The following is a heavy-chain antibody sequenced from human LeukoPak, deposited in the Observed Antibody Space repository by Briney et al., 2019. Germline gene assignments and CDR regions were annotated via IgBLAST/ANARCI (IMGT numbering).Heavy chain of an antibody. J-gene: IGHJ4*02. CDR3: ATEIPSTSSFDD. V-gene: IGHV1-46*01. CDR1: GQTITSHY. Sequence: ASVKLSCKASGQTITSHYMHWVRQAPGQGLEWMGVINPSGTDTNYAQSFQGRVTVSKDMSTTTGYMELAGLTSEDAAIYYCATEIPSTSSFDDWGQGTLVTVSS. CDR2: INPSGTDT.